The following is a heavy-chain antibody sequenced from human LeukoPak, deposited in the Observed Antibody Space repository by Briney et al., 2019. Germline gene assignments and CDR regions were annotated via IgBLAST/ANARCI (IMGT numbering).Heavy chain of an antibody. V-gene: IGHV4-39*01. CDR2: IYYSGST. D-gene: IGHD6-6*01. Sequence: PSETLSLTCTVSGGSISSSSYYWGWIRQPPGKGLEWIGSIYYSGSTYYNPSLKSRVTISVDTSKNQFSLKLSSVTAADTAVYYCARHGLLTEYSSSSPKLFDYWGQGTLVTVSS. CDR1: GGSISSSSYY. J-gene: IGHJ4*02. CDR3: ARHGLLTEYSSSSPKLFDY.